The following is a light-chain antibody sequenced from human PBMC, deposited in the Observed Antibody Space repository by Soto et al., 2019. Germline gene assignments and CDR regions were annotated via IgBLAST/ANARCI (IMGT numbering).Light chain of an antibody. CDR1: SSDVGAYNY. V-gene: IGLV2-14*01. J-gene: IGLJ1*01. Sequence: QSALTQSVSVSGSPGQSITMSCTGTSSDVGAYNYVYWYRQHPGKAPKLIIYDVSNRPSGVSNRFSGSKSGNTASLIISGLQAEDEADYYCTSYTSSSGYVFGTGTKVTVL. CDR3: TSYTSSSGYV. CDR2: DVS.